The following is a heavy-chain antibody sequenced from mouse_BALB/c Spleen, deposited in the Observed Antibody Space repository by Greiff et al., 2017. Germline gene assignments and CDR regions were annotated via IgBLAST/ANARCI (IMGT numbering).Heavy chain of an antibody. Sequence: LEESGPELVKPGASVKMSCKASGYTFTSYVMHWVKQKPGQGLEWIGYINPYNDGTKYNEKFKGKATLTSDKSSSTAYMELSSLTSEDSAVYYCARSGGGYLWYFDVWGAGTTVTVSS. CDR3: ARSGGGYLWYFDV. D-gene: IGHD2-2*01. J-gene: IGHJ1*01. CDR2: INPYNDGT. V-gene: IGHV1-14*01. CDR1: GYTFTSYV.